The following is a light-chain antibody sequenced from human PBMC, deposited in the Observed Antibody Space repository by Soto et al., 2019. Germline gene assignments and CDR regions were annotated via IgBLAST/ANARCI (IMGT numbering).Light chain of an antibody. J-gene: IGKJ1*01. CDR1: QSISSY. CDR2: AAY. V-gene: IGKV1-39*01. Sequence: DIQMTQSPSSLSAAVGYRVTITCLASQSISSYLNWYQQKPGKAPKLLIYAAYSLQSGVTSRFSGSGSGTDFTLTISSLQPEDFATYYCQQSYSTPWTVGPGTQVEIK. CDR3: QQSYSTPWT.